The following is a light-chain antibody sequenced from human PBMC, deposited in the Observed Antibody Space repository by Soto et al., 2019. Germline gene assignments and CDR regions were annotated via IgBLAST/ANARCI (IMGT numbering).Light chain of an antibody. CDR1: GSSIGTNT. CDR3: AAWDVRFVV. J-gene: IGLJ2*01. V-gene: IGLV1-44*01. Sequence: QSVLTQPPSASGTPGRRVTISGSGSGSSIGTNTVTWYQQLPGTAPKLLIYSDNQRPSGVPDRFSGSKSGTSASLAISALQSDDEAAYYCAAWDVRFVVFGGGTQLTVL. CDR2: SDN.